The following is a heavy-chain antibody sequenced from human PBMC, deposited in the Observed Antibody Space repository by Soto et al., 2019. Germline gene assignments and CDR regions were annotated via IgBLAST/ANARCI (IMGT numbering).Heavy chain of an antibody. J-gene: IGHJ4*02. CDR2: FGVDYVT. CDR1: GFKIIDLA. CDR3: AKAKGSFDHTGPDQ. V-gene: IGHV3-23*01. Sequence: WGALRHPRXTLGFKIIDLAISRVPQAPGKGLEWVSGFGVDYVTYYADSVRGRFTISRDNSKNTLYLQMNSLRAEDTALYYCAKAKGSFDHTGPDQWGQGTLVTVSS. D-gene: IGHD2-8*02.